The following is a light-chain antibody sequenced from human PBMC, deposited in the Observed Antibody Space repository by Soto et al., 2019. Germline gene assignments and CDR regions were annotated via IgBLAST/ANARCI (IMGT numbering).Light chain of an antibody. CDR1: SSDVGGHNY. V-gene: IGLV2-14*01. CDR3: NSYAGTSYV. CDR2: EVS. J-gene: IGLJ1*01. Sequence: QSALTQPASVSGSPGQSITISCTGTSSDVGGHNYVSWYQQHPGKAPKLMIYEVSNRPSGVSNRFSGSKSGNTASLTISGLQAEDEADYYCNSYAGTSYVFGTGTKVTVL.